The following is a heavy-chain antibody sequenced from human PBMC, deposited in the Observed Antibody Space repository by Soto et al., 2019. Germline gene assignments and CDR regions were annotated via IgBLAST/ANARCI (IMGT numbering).Heavy chain of an antibody. CDR2: LYYGRSA. Sequence: QVQLQESGPGLVTPSETLSLTCAVSGDSNSSYYCMWIRQPPGKGLESIGYLYYGRSANYNPSLKSRVTLSVDTSTNQCSLTLSSMTAADTAVYYCALRSMAVVPEYWGQGTLVTVSS. CDR3: ALRSMAVVPEY. D-gene: IGHD3-22*01. V-gene: IGHV4-59*01. J-gene: IGHJ4*02. CDR1: GDSNSSYY.